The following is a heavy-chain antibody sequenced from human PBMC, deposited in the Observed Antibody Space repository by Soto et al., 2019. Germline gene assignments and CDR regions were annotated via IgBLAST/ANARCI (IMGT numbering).Heavy chain of an antibody. Sequence: GASRNISCTGSGYSFTSYWIGWVRQMRGKGLEGMGMIDRGDSDTRYRPSSQGQVTISADKSTSTAYLECSSLKALDTAMYYCARQGYSSSGSVYYGMDVWGQGTTVTVSS. J-gene: IGHJ6*02. CDR1: GYSFTSYW. D-gene: IGHD6-13*01. CDR2: IDRGDSDT. V-gene: IGHV5-51*01. CDR3: ARQGYSSSGSVYYGMDV.